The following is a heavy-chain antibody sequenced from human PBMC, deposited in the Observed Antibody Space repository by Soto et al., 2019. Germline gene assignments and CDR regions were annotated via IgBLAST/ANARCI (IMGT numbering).Heavy chain of an antibody. CDR3: ARDTQYYYDSSGSLFDY. CDR1: GYTFTSYY. Sequence: ASVEVSCKASGYTFTSYYMHWVRQAPGQGLEGMGIINPSGGSTSYAQKFQGRVTMTRDTSTSTVYMELSSLRCEDTAVYYCARDTQYYYDSSGSLFDYWGEGTPVPVSS. V-gene: IGHV1-46*01. D-gene: IGHD3-22*01. J-gene: IGHJ4*02. CDR2: INPSGGST.